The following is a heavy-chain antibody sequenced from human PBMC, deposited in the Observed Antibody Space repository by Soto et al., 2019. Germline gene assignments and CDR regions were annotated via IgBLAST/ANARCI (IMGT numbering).Heavy chain of an antibody. Sequence: XETLSLTCIVSGSSISSYYWSWIRQPPGRGLEWIGYMYYSGSTNYNPSLKSRVTISLDTSKNQFSLKLTSVTAADTAVYYCATVPYYYDSSGYYYPQGHFDYWGQGTLVTVSS. CDR1: GSSISSYY. J-gene: IGHJ4*02. V-gene: IGHV4-59*01. CDR2: MYYSGST. D-gene: IGHD3-22*01. CDR3: ATVPYYYDSSGYYYPQGHFDY.